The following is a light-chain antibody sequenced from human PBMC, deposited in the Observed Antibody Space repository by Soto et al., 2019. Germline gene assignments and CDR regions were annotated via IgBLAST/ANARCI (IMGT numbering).Light chain of an antibody. CDR3: QQYNNWPPWT. V-gene: IGKV3-15*01. CDR2: DAS. Sequence: EIVMTESPATLSMSPGEIATLSCRSSQSVSRNLAWYQQKPGQAPRLLIYDASTRATGIPDRFSGSGSETEFTLTISSLQSEDYAIYYCQQYNNWPPWTFGQGTKVDIK. J-gene: IGKJ1*01. CDR1: QSVSRN.